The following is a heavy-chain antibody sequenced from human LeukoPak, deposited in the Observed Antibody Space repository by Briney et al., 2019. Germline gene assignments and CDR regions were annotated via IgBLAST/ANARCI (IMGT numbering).Heavy chain of an antibody. D-gene: IGHD3-22*01. V-gene: IGHV3-53*01. Sequence: GGSLRLSCAASGFTFSNSALSWVRQAPGKGLEWVSVIYSGGSTYYADSVKGRFTISRDNSKNTLYLQMNSLRAEDTAVYYCARGGYYDPWGQGTLVTVSS. CDR3: ARGGYYDP. CDR1: GFTFSNSA. CDR2: IYSGGST. J-gene: IGHJ5*02.